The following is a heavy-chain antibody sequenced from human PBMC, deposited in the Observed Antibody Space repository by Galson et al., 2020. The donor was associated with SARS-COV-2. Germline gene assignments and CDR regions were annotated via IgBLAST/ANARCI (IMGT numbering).Heavy chain of an antibody. J-gene: IGHJ4*02. CDR2: IWYDGSKE. Sequence: GESLKISCAASGFTFSDYGMHWVRQAPGKGLEGVGVIWYDGSKEYYADSVKGRFTISRDNSKNTLYLHMDSLRAGDTAVYYCAKDSVLRSGSYYALFNWGQGTLVTVSS. CDR3: AKDSVLRSGSYYALFN. CDR1: GFTFSDYG. V-gene: IGHV3-33*06. D-gene: IGHD1-26*01.